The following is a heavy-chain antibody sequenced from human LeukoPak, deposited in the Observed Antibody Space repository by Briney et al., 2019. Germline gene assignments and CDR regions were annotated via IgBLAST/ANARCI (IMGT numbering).Heavy chain of an antibody. CDR3: AREGSSSWYYYYYYMDV. J-gene: IGHJ6*03. D-gene: IGHD6-13*01. CDR2: ISSSSSCI. CDR1: GFTFSSYS. Sequence: GGSLRLSCAASGFTFSSYSMNWVRQAPGKGLEWVSSISSSSSCIYYADSVKGRFTISRDNAKNSLYLQMNGLRAEDTAVYYCAREGSSSWYYYYYYMDVWGKGTTVTVSS. V-gene: IGHV3-21*01.